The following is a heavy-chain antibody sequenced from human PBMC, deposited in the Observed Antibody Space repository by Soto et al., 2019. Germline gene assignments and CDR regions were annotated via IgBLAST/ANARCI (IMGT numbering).Heavy chain of an antibody. CDR2: ISYDGSNK. Sequence: PGGSLRLSCAASGFTFSSYAMHWVRQAPGKGLEWVAVISYDGSNKYYADSVKGRFTISRDNSKNTLYLQMNSLRAEDTAVYYCARGDLTSQGSWGQGTLVTVSS. V-gene: IGHV3-30-3*01. CDR1: GFTFSSYA. CDR3: ARGDLTSQGS. J-gene: IGHJ5*02. D-gene: IGHD3-9*01.